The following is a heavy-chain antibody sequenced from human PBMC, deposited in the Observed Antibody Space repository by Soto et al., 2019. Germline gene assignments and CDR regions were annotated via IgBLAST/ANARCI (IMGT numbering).Heavy chain of an antibody. V-gene: IGHV4-59*01. D-gene: IGHD3-3*01. CDR3: ARDCGRFLECYGMDV. J-gene: IGHJ6*02. CDR1: GGSISSYY. Sequence: SETLSLTCTVSGGSISSYYWSWIRQPPGKGLEWIGYIYYSGSTNYNPSLKSRVTISVDTSKNQFSLKPSSVTAADTAVYYCARDCGRFLECYGMDVWGQGTTVTVSS. CDR2: IYYSGST.